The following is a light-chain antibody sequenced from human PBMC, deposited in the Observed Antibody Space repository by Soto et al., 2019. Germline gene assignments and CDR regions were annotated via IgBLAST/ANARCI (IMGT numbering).Light chain of an antibody. CDR2: AAS. J-gene: IGKJ1*01. Sequence: DIQMTQSPSSLSASVGDRVTITCRASQSISNYLNWYQQIPGKAPKLLIYAASSLQSGVPSRFSGSASGTVFTLTISSLQPEDFAAYYCQQSYSAPQTFGQGTKVDIK. CDR3: QQSYSAPQT. CDR1: QSISNY. V-gene: IGKV1-39*01.